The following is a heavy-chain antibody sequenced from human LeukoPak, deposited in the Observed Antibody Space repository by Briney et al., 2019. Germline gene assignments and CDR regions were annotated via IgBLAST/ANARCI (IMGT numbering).Heavy chain of an antibody. Sequence: PSETLSLTCTVSGGSITSYYWSWIRQPPGKGLDWLAYMYHNGSINYNPSLKSRVTISVDTSKNQFSLKLSSVTAADTAVYYCARLIAAAGWYFDLWGRGTLVTVSS. D-gene: IGHD6-13*01. J-gene: IGHJ2*01. V-gene: IGHV4-59*08. CDR3: ARLIAAAGWYFDL. CDR1: GGSITSYY. CDR2: MYHNGSI.